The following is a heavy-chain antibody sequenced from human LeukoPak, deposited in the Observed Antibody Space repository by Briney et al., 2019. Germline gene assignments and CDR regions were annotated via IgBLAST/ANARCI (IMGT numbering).Heavy chain of an antibody. CDR3: ARVGISVDSTYYFDY. CDR2: IYYSGST. J-gene: IGHJ4*02. Sequence: IRQPPGXGLEWIGYIYYSGSTNYNPSLKSRVTISVDTSKNQFSLKLSSVTAADTAVYYCARVGISVDSTYYFDYWGQGTLVTVSS. V-gene: IGHV4-59*01. D-gene: IGHD5-12*01.